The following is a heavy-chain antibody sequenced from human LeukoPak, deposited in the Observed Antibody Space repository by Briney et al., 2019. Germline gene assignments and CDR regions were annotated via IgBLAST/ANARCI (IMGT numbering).Heavy chain of an antibody. CDR3: ATYDILTGRCDY. J-gene: IGHJ4*02. D-gene: IGHD3-9*01. CDR2: IYYSGST. Sequence: PSETLSLTCTVSGGSISSYYWSWIRQPPGKGLEWIGYIYYSGSTNYNPSFKSRVTISVDTSKNQFSLKLSSVTAADTAVYYCATYDILTGRCDYWGQGTLVTVSS. V-gene: IGHV4-59*01. CDR1: GGSISSYY.